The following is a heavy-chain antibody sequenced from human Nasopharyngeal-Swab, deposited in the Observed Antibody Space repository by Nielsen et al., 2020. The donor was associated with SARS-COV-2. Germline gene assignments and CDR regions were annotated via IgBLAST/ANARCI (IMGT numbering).Heavy chain of an antibody. J-gene: IGHJ5*02. CDR1: RFTFSHYF. CDR2: ITPDGGAT. Sequence: ASVKVSCKASRFTFSHYFMHWVRQAPGQGLEWMGVITPDGGATNYAGKFRGRVTVTRDPSTSTLYLDLSSLTSEDTAVYFCASEPGGMTAPGRHFDPWGQGTLVTVSS. D-gene: IGHD2-15*01. CDR3: ASEPGGMTAPGRHFDP. V-gene: IGHV1-46*01.